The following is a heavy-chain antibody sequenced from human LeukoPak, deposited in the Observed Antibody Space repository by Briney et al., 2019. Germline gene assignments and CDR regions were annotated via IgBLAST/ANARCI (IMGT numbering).Heavy chain of an antibody. CDR3: ARGDDYKSTLFDY. CDR2: ISYSGTT. J-gene: IGHJ4*02. CDR1: GGSISSYY. Sequence: SETLSLTCTVSGGSISSYYWNWIRQPPGKGLEWIGYISYSGTTNYNPSLKSRVTISVDTSKKQFSLKLTSATAADTAVYYCARGDDYKSTLFDYWGQGTLVSVSS. V-gene: IGHV4-59*01. D-gene: IGHD5-12*01.